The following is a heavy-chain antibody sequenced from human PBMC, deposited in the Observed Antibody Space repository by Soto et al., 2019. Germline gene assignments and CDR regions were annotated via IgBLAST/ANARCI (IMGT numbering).Heavy chain of an antibody. V-gene: IGHV5-51*01. J-gene: IGHJ3*02. CDR1: GYSFTSYW. CDR3: ARQDRYYYDSSGQVVAFDI. CDR2: IYPGDSDT. Sequence: PGASLKISSKGSGYSFTSYWIGWVRPMPGKGLEWMGIIYPGDSDTRYSPSFQGQLTIPGDKSISTAYLQWSSLKASDTAMYYCARQDRYYYDSSGQVVAFDIWGQGTMVTVSS. D-gene: IGHD3-22*01.